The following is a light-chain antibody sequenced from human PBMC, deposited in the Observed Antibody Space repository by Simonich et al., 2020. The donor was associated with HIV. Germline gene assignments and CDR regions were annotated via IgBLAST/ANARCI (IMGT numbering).Light chain of an antibody. V-gene: IGKV4-1*01. CDR3: QQYHSTPNT. Sequence: DIVMTQSPDSLAVSLGERATLNCKSSQSVLYSSNNKNYLAWYQQKPGQPPKLLIYWASTRESGVPDRFSGSGSGTDFTLTISSLQAEDVAVYYCQQYHSTPNTFGQGTKLELK. J-gene: IGKJ2*01. CDR1: QSVLYSSNNKNY. CDR2: WAS.